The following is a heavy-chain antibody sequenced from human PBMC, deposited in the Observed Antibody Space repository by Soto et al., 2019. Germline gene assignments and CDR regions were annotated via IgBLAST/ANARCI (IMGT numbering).Heavy chain of an antibody. V-gene: IGHV1-69*12. CDR2: IIPIFGTA. D-gene: IGHD1-26*01. J-gene: IGHJ1*01. CDR3: ARGRVRPGGATLYFQH. CDR1: GGTFSSYA. Sequence: QVQLVQSGAEVKKPGSSVKVSCKASGGTFSSYAISWVRQAPGQGLEWLGGIIPIFGTADYAQKFQGRVTITADESTSTAYMELSSLRSEDTAVYYCARGRVRPGGATLYFQHWGQGTLVTVSS.